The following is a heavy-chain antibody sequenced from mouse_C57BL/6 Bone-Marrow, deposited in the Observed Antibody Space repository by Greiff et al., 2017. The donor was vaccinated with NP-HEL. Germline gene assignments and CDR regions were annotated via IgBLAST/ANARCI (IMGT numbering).Heavy chain of an antibody. J-gene: IGHJ1*03. V-gene: IGHV2-9-1*01. CDR2: IWTGGGT. CDR3: ARTIIRYSKRGYWYFDV. D-gene: IGHD2-5*01. CDR1: GFSLTSYA. Sequence: VHLVESGPGLVAPSQSLSITCTVSGFSLTSYAISWVRQPPGKGLEWLGVIWTGGGTNYNSALKSRLSISKDNSKSQVFLKMNSLQTDDTARYYCARTIIRYSKRGYWYFDVWGTGTTVTVSS.